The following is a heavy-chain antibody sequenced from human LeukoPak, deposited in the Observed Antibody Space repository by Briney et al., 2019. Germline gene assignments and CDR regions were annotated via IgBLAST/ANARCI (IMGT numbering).Heavy chain of an antibody. Sequence: SETLSLTCTVSGGSNSSYYWSWIQQPPGKELEWIGYIYYSGSTNYNPSLKSRVTISVDTSKNQFSLKLSSVTAADTAVYYCARRYYYYGMDVWGQGTTVTVSS. CDR2: IYYSGST. V-gene: IGHV4-59*08. J-gene: IGHJ6*02. CDR1: GGSNSSYY. CDR3: ARRYYYYGMDV.